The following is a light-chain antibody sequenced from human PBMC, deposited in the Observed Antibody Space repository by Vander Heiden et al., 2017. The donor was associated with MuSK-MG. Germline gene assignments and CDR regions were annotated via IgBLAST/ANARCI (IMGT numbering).Light chain of an antibody. CDR1: QSIVNY. V-gene: IGKV1-39*01. Sequence: DIQMTQSPSSLSASLGDSVTITCRASQSIVNYLNWFQQRPGRAPALLISAASTLESGVPSRFSGVRSGTDFTLTISRLQPEDSATYYCQQTDSFPNTFGQGTKLSIK. CDR3: QQTDSFPNT. J-gene: IGKJ2*01. CDR2: AAS.